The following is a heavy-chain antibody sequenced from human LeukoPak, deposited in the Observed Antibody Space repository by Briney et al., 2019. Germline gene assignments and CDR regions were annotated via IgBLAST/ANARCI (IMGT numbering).Heavy chain of an antibody. CDR3: AKDSSPPLRYYDFWSGYPLDY. D-gene: IGHD3-3*01. V-gene: IGHV3-30-3*01. CDR2: ISYDGANK. Sequence: PGGSLRLSCAASGFIFSDYAMYWVRQAPGKGLEWVAVISYDGANKYQADSVKGRFTISRDNSMNTLYLQMNSLRAEDTAVYYCAKDSSPPLRYYDFWSGYPLDYWGQGTLVTVSS. J-gene: IGHJ4*02. CDR1: GFIFSDYA.